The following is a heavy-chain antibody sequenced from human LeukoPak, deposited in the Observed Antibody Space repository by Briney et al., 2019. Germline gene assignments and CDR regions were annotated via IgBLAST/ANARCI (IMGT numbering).Heavy chain of an antibody. Sequence: KCSETLSLTCTVSGDSIRTNSYYWGWIRQPPGKGLEWIVSGYYNGNIYYNPSCRSRVTMSVDTSNNQFSLSLTSVTAADTAVYFCARLRHDRSGYYWFGPWGRGTLVTVSS. D-gene: IGHD3-22*01. CDR2: GYYNGNI. CDR1: GDSIRTNSYY. CDR3: ARLRHDRSGYYWFGP. J-gene: IGHJ5*02. V-gene: IGHV4-39*01.